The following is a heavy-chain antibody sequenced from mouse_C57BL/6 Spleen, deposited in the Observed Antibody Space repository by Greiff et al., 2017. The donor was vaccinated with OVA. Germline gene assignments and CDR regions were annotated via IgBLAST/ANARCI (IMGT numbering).Heavy chain of an antibody. J-gene: IGHJ4*01. CDR3: VRHRLITTVVATEAMDY. Sequence: EVMLVESGGGLVQPKGSLKLSCAASGFSFNTYAMNWVRQAPGKGLEWVARIRSKSNNYATYYADSVKDRFTISRDDSESMLYLQMNNLKTEDTAMYYCVRHRLITTVVATEAMDYWGQGTSVTVSS. V-gene: IGHV10-1*01. CDR1: GFSFNTYA. CDR2: IRSKSNNYAT. D-gene: IGHD1-1*01.